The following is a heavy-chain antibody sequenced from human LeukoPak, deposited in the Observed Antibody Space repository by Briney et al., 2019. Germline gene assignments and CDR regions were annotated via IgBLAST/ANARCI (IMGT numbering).Heavy chain of an antibody. J-gene: IGHJ5*02. Sequence: GASVKVSCKASGYTFNRYGISWVRQAPGQGLEWMGWISAYNGNTNYAQKLQGRGTMTTDTSTSTAYMELRSLRSDDTAVYYCARVNRAYYYDSTNNWFDPWGQGTLVTVSS. V-gene: IGHV1-18*01. D-gene: IGHD3-22*01. CDR3: ARVNRAYYYDSTNNWFDP. CDR2: ISAYNGNT. CDR1: GYTFNRYG.